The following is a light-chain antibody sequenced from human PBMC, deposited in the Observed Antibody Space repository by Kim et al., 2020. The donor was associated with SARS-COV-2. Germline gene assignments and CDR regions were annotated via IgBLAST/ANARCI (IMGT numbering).Light chain of an antibody. CDR1: QSVRSN. Sequence: SLGERATCACRASQSVRSNLAWYQQKPGQAPRLLIYDASNRATGIPVRFSGSGSGTEFTLTISSLQSEDFAVYYCQQYNDWPPLTFGQGTRLEIK. CDR3: QQYNDWPPLT. V-gene: IGKV3-15*01. CDR2: DAS. J-gene: IGKJ5*01.